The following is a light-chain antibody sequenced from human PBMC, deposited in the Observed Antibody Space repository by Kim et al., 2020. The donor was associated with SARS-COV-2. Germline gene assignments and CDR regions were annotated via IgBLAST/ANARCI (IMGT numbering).Light chain of an antibody. Sequence: GTVPLPVGLGSGSVSTSTYPSWCQQTPGQAPRTLIYSTNARSSGVPDRFSGSILGNKAALTITGAQADDESDYYCVLYMGSGIHWVFGGGTQLTVL. V-gene: IGLV8-61*01. CDR3: VLYMGSGIHWV. CDR1: SGSVSTSTY. CDR2: STN. J-gene: IGLJ3*02.